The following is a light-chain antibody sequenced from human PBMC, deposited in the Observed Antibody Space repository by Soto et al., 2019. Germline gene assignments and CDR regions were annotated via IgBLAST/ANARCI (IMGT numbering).Light chain of an antibody. Sequence: QSALTQPASVSESPGQSITISCTGSSSDVGAYNYVSWYQQHPDKAPKLMIYDVNNRPSGVSDRFSGSKSGNSASLTISGLQAEDEADYYCTSFTSSSTYVFGTGTKVTVL. CDR1: SSDVGAYNY. V-gene: IGLV2-14*01. J-gene: IGLJ1*01. CDR3: TSFTSSSTYV. CDR2: DVN.